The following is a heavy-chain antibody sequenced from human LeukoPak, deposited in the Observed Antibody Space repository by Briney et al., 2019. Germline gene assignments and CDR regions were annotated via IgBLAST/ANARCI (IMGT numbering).Heavy chain of an antibody. D-gene: IGHD3-10*01. CDR1: GYTFTTYA. CDR2: ISAYNGNT. CDR3: ARADGSGSFFGGPGGL. V-gene: IGHV1-18*01. J-gene: IGHJ4*02. Sequence: GASVKVSCKASGYTFTTYAIHWVRQAPGQRLEWMGWISAYNGNTNYAQKLQGRVTMTTDTSTSTAYMELRSLRSDDTAVYYCARADGSGSFFGGPGGLWGQGTLVTVSS.